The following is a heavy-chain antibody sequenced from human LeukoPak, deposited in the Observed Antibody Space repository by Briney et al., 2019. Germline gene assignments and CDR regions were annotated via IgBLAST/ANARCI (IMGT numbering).Heavy chain of an antibody. CDR1: GGTFSSYA. CDR2: IIPIFGTA. D-gene: IGHD6-6*01. Sequence: GASVKVSCKASGGTFSSYAISWVRQAPGQGLEWMGGIIPIFGTANYAQKFQGRVTITADESTSTAYMELSSLRSEDTAVYYCARDAAARPEAFDIWGQGTMVTVSS. J-gene: IGHJ3*02. CDR3: ARDAAARPEAFDI. V-gene: IGHV1-69*13.